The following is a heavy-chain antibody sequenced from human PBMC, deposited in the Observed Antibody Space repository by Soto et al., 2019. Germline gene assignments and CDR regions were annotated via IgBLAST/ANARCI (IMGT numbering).Heavy chain of an antibody. CDR2: ISSSGSTI. CDR3: ASDYGDYLFVGTFDI. CDR1: GFTFSDYY. D-gene: IGHD4-17*01. Sequence: QVQLVESGGGLVKPGGSLRLSCAASGFTFSDYYMSWIRQAPGKGLEWVSYISSSGSTIYYADSVKGRFTISRDHAKKSLYLQMNRLRAEDTAVYYCASDYGDYLFVGTFDICGQGTMVTVSS. V-gene: IGHV3-11*01. J-gene: IGHJ3*02.